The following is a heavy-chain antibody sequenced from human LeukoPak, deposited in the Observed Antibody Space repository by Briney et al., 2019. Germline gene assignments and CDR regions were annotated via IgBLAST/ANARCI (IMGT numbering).Heavy chain of an antibody. J-gene: IGHJ5*02. D-gene: IGHD1-26*01. V-gene: IGHV6-1*01. CDR1: GDSVSSNSAA. CDR2: TYYTSKWYN. CDR3: ARGHGRKWELLKGGWFDP. Sequence: SQTLSLTCAISGDSVSSNSAAWNWIRQSPWRGLEWLGRTYYTSKWYNDYAVSVKSRITINPDTSKNQFSLQLNSVTPEDTAVYYCARGHGRKWELLKGGWFDPWGQGTLVTVSS.